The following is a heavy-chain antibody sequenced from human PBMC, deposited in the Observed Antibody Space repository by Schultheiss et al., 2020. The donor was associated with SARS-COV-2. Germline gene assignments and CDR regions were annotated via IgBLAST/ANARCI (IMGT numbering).Heavy chain of an antibody. CDR2: IYYSGST. J-gene: IGHJ2*01. Sequence: SQTLSLTCTVSGGSISSYYWSWIRQPPGKGLEWIGYIYYSGSTNYNPSLKSRVTISVDTSKNQFSLKLSSVTAADTAVYYCARDSGYNSRYWYFDLWGRGTLVTVSS. V-gene: IGHV4-59*01. D-gene: IGHD5-12*01. CDR1: GGSISSYY. CDR3: ARDSGYNSRYWYFDL.